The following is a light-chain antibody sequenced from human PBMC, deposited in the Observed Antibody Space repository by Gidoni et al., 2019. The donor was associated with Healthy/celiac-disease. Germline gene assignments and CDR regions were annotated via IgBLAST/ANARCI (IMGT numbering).Light chain of an antibody. CDR3: QQYNTYSPA. J-gene: IGKJ1*01. CDR1: QGISTW. CDR2: KAS. Sequence: DIQMTQSPSTLSASVGDRVTITCRASQGISTWLAWYQQKPGKAPKLLIYKASSLESGVPSRFSGSGSGTEFTLTISSLQPDDFATYHCQQYNTYSPAFGQGTKVEIK. V-gene: IGKV1-5*03.